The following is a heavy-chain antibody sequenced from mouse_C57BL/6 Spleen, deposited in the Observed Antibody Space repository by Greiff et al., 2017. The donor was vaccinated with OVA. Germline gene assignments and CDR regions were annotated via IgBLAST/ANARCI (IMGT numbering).Heavy chain of an antibody. J-gene: IGHJ3*01. CDR3: ARRGKGFAY. CDR1: GYTFTSYW. CDR2: IDPSDSYT. V-gene: IGHV1-50*01. Sequence: QVQLKESGAELVKPGASVKLSCKASGYTFTSYWMQWVKQRPGQGLEWIGEIDPSDSYTNYNQKFKGKATLTVDTSSSTAYMQLSSLTSEDSAVYYCARRGKGFAYWGQGTLVTVSA.